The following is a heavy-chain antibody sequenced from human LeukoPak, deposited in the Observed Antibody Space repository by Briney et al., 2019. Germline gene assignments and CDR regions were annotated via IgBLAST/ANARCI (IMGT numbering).Heavy chain of an antibody. D-gene: IGHD3-22*01. J-gene: IGHJ4*02. CDR1: GGTFSSYA. CDR2: IIPILGIA. V-gene: IGHV1-69*04. Sequence: ASVKVSCKASGGTFSSYAISWVRQAPGQGLEWMGRIIPILGIANYAQKFRGRVTITADKSTSTAYMELNSLRSEDTAVYYCARDLTDSSGSYYFDYWGQGTLVTVSS. CDR3: ARDLTDSSGSYYFDY.